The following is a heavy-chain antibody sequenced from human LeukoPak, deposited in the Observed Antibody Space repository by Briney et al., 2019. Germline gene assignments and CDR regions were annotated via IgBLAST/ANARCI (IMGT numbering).Heavy chain of an antibody. CDR3: ANHFDGSPSELWYFDL. CDR2: ISSTGDRT. D-gene: IGHD3-22*01. Sequence: GGSQRLSCAASGFTFSSYAMSWVRQAPGKGLEWVSAISSTGDRTYHADSVKGRFTISRDNSKNTLYLQMNSLRVEDTAVYYCANHFDGSPSELWYFDLWGRGTLVTVSS. CDR1: GFTFSSYA. J-gene: IGHJ2*01. V-gene: IGHV3-23*01.